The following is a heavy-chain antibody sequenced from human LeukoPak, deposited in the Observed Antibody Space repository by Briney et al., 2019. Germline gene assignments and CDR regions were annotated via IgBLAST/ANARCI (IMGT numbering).Heavy chain of an antibody. Sequence: GASVKVSCKASGGTFSNYAISWVRQAPGQGLEWMGGIIPIFGTATYAQKFQGRVTITADESTSTAYMELSSLRSEDTAVYYCARGSSIYYDFWRGYLNPNDAFDIWGQGTMVTVSS. D-gene: IGHD3-3*01. J-gene: IGHJ3*02. CDR3: ARGSSIYYDFWRGYLNPNDAFDI. CDR2: IIPIFGTA. V-gene: IGHV1-69*13. CDR1: GGTFSNYA.